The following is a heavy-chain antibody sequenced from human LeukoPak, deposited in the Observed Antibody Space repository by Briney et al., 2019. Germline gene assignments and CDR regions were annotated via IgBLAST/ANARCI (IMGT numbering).Heavy chain of an antibody. CDR3: ARDCSSTSCPRGGMDV. V-gene: IGHV1-46*01. D-gene: IGHD2-2*01. CDR2: INPGGGST. Sequence: GASVKVSCKASGYLFTSHYMHWVRQVPGQGLEWMGLINPGGGSTGYAQKFQGRVTLTRDTSISTAYMELSRLRSDDTAVYYCARDCSSTSCPRGGMDVWGQGTTATVSS. J-gene: IGHJ6*02. CDR1: GYLFTSHY.